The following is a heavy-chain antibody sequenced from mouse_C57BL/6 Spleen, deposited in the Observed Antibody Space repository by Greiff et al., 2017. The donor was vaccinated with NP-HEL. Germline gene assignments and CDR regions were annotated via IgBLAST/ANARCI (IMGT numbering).Heavy chain of an antibody. CDR1: GFTFSDYG. CDR2: ISSGSSTI. V-gene: IGHV5-17*01. D-gene: IGHD1-1*01. J-gene: IGHJ4*01. CDR3: ARITTVVAKDYYAMDY. Sequence: EVHLVESGGGLVKPGGSLKLSCAASGFTFSDYGMHWVRQAPEKGLEWVAYISSGSSTIYYADTVKGRFTISRDNAKNTLFLQMTSLRSEDTAMYYCARITTVVAKDYYAMDYWGQGTSVTVSS.